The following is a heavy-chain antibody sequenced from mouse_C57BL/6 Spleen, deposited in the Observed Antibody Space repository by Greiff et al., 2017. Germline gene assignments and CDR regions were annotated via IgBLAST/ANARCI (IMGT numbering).Heavy chain of an antibody. J-gene: IGHJ2*01. CDR3: TRDGGTTVFDY. CDR2: ISSGGDYI. CDR1: GFTFSSYA. D-gene: IGHD1-1*01. Sequence: EVKLVESGEGLVKPGGSLKLSCAASGFTFSSYAMSWVRQTPEKRLEWVAYISSGGDYIYYADTVKGRFTISRDNARNTLYLQMSSLKSEDTAMXYCTRDGGTTVFDYWGQGTTLTVSS. V-gene: IGHV5-9-1*02.